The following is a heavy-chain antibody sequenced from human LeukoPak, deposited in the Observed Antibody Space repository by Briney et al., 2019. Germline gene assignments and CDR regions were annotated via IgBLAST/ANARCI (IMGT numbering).Heavy chain of an antibody. J-gene: IGHJ4*02. Sequence: WASVKVSCKASGYSFTNYVMNWVRQAPGQGLEWMGCINTNTGNPTYAQGFTGRFVFSLDTSVSTAYLQIRSLQAEDTAVYYCARGVGNNNWYHDFWGQGTLVTVSS. CDR2: INTNTGNP. V-gene: IGHV7-4-1*02. D-gene: IGHD1-1*01. CDR3: ARGVGNNNWYHDF. CDR1: GYSFTNYV.